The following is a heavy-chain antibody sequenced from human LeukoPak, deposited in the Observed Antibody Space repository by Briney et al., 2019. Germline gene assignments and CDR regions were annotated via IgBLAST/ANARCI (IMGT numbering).Heavy chain of an antibody. D-gene: IGHD3-9*01. V-gene: IGHV1-8*01. CDR2: MNPNSGNT. J-gene: IGHJ3*02. CDR1: GYTFTSYD. CDR3: ASTSLRYFDWLFPDAFDI. Sequence: ASVKVSCKASGYTFTSYDINWVRQATGQGLEWMGWMNPNSGNTGYAQKFQGRVTMTRNTSISTAYMELSSLRSEDTAVYYCASTSLRYFDWLFPDAFDIWGQGTMVTVSS.